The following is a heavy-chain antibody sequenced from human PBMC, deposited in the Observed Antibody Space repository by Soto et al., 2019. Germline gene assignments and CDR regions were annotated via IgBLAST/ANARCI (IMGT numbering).Heavy chain of an antibody. CDR3: LMVTYSGLDV. CDR1: GDSISRGYH. D-gene: IGHD5-18*01. V-gene: IGHV4-38-2*01. CDR2: IYHTGTT. Sequence: SETLSLTCAVSGDSISRGYHWAWIRQPPTKGLEWIASIYHTGTTYYNPSLTSRVTISVDTSQNLFSLKLTSVTAADTAVYYCLMVTYSGLDVWGQGTTVTVSS. J-gene: IGHJ6*02.